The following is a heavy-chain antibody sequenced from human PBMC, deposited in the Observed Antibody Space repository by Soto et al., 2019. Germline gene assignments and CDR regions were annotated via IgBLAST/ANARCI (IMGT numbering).Heavy chain of an antibody. J-gene: IGHJ6*02. CDR2: IKSKTDGGTT. V-gene: IGHV3-15*07. D-gene: IGHD6-19*01. Sequence: GGSLRLSCAASGFTFSNAWMNWVRQAPGKGLEWVGRIKSKTDGGTTDHAAPVKGRFTISRDDSKNTLYLQMNSLKTEDTAVYYCTTGNLSSGWYLDYYGMDVWGQGTTVTVSS. CDR3: TTGNLSSGWYLDYYGMDV. CDR1: GFTFSNAW.